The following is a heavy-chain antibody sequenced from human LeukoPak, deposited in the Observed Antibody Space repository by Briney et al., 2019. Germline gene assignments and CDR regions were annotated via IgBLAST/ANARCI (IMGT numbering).Heavy chain of an antibody. D-gene: IGHD1-1*01. Sequence: SVKVSFKASGGTFSSYAISWVRQAPGQGLEWMGRIIPILGIANYAQKFQGRVTITADNFTSAAFMELSSPRSEDTAVYFCAGTLTNVEAYDYWGQGTLVTVSS. V-gene: IGHV1-69*04. J-gene: IGHJ4*02. CDR2: IIPILGIA. CDR3: AGTLTNVEAYDY. CDR1: GGTFSSYA.